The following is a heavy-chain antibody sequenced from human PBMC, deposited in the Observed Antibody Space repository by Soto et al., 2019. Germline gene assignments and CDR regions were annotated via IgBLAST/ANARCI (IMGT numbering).Heavy chain of an antibody. CDR1: GGTFSSYA. CDR3: ARSIAAAAIGSFDY. Sequence: SVKVSCKASGGTFSSYAISWVRQAPGQGLEWMGGIIPIFGTANYAQKFQGRVTITADKSTSTAYMELSSLRSEDTAVYYCARSIAAAAIGSFDYWGQGTLVTVSS. J-gene: IGHJ4*02. D-gene: IGHD6-13*01. CDR2: IIPIFGTA. V-gene: IGHV1-69*06.